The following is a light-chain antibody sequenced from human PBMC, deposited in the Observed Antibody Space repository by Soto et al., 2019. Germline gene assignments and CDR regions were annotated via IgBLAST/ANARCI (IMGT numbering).Light chain of an antibody. CDR2: AAS. Sequence: DIQMTQSPSSLSASVGDRVTITYRASQSISSYLNWYQQKPGKAPKLLIYAASSLQSGVPSRFSGSGSGTDFTLTISSLQPEDFATYYCQQSYSTPRVYTFGQGTKLEIK. V-gene: IGKV1-39*01. CDR1: QSISSY. CDR3: QQSYSTPRVYT. J-gene: IGKJ2*01.